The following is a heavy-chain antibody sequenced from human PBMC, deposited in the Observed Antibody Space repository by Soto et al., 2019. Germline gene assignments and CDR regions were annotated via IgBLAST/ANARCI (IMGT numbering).Heavy chain of an antibody. CDR3: ARDQTTGDWFDA. Sequence: PGGSLRLSCGASGFDFSNYWMHWVRQAPGKGLVWVSRINGDGSDTKYADSVKGRFTISRDNARNTVYLQMNSLRADDTAVYYCARDQTTGDWFDAWGQGARVTVSS. CDR2: INGDGSDT. CDR1: GFDFSNYW. V-gene: IGHV3-74*03. J-gene: IGHJ5*02. D-gene: IGHD4-17*01.